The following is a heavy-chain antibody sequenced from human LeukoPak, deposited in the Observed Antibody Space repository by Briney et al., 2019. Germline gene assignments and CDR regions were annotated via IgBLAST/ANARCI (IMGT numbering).Heavy chain of an antibody. CDR2: IYYSGST. V-gene: IGHV4-39*01. CDR3: ARQRYSYGPNDY. Sequence: SETLSLTCTVSGGSISSSSYYWGWIRQPPGKGLEWIGSIYYSGSTYYNPSLKSRVTISVDTPKNQFSLKLSSVTAADTAVYYCARQRYSYGPNDYGGQGTLATVSA. D-gene: IGHD5-18*01. J-gene: IGHJ4*02. CDR1: GGSISSSSYY.